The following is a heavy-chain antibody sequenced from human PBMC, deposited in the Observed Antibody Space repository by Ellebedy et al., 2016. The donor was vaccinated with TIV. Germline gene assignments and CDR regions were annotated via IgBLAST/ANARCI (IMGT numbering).Heavy chain of an antibody. CDR1: GYTFTSYY. V-gene: IGHV1-46*04. D-gene: IGHD3-16*01. CDR2: INPSGGST. CDR3: ARGMKLGIVWYYFDD. Sequence: AASVKVSCKASGYTFTSYYMHWVRQAPGQGLKWMGIINPSGGSTSYAQKLQGRVTMTRDTSTSTVYMELSSLRSDDTAVYYCARGMKLGIVWYYFDDWGQGTLVTVSS. J-gene: IGHJ4*02.